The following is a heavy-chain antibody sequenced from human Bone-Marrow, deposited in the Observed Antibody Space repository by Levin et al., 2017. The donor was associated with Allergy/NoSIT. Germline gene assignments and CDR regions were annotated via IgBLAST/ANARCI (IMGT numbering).Heavy chain of an antibody. D-gene: IGHD4-17*01. CDR2: ISYDGSDK. Sequence: GESLKISCAASGFSFSNYAMHWVRQTPGKGLDWVAVISYDGSDKYYADSVKGRFTISRDNSRNTLYLQMNSLRAEDTALYYCARDRYGDHAWGVQVDWGQGTLVTVSS. V-gene: IGHV3-30*04. CDR1: GFSFSNYA. CDR3: ARDRYGDHAWGVQVD. J-gene: IGHJ4*02.